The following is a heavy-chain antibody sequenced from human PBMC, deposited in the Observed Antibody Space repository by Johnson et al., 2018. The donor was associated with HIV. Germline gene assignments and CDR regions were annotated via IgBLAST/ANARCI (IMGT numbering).Heavy chain of an antibody. CDR2: ISSSGSTI. D-gene: IGHD2-21*01. CDR1: GFTFSDYY. Sequence: QVQLVESGGGLVKPGGSLRLSCAASGFTFSDYYMSWIRQAPGKGLEWVSYISSSGSTIYYADSVKGRFTISRDNAKNSLYLQMNSLRGEDTALYYCSKEDGSGVVCYYDAFDIWGQGTMVTLSS. CDR3: SKEDGSGVVCYYDAFDI. J-gene: IGHJ3*02. V-gene: IGHV3-11*04.